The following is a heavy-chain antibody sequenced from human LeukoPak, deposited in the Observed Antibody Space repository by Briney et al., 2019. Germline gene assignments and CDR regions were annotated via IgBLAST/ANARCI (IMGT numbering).Heavy chain of an antibody. CDR3: AKDGAAAGSSHDY. J-gene: IGHJ4*02. CDR2: ISYDGSNK. CDR1: GFTFSSYG. V-gene: IGHV3-30*18. D-gene: IGHD6-13*01. Sequence: TGGSLRLSCAASGFTFSSYGMHWVRQAPGKGLEWVAVISYDGSNKYYADSVKGRFTISRDNSKNTLYLQMNSLRAEDTAVYYCAKDGAAAGSSHDYWGQGTLVTVSS.